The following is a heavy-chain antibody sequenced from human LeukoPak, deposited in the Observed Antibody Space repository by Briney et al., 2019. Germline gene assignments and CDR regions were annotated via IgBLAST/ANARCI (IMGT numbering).Heavy chain of an antibody. CDR2: IYYSGST. D-gene: IGHD4-17*01. CDR3: ARVVSDGDYPNWFDP. Sequence: KPSQTLSLTCTVSGGSISSGDYYWSWIRQPPGKGLEWIGYIYYSGSTNYNPSLKSRVTISVDTSKNQFSLKLSSVTAADTAVYYCARVVSDGDYPNWFDPWGQGTLVTVSS. J-gene: IGHJ5*02. CDR1: GGSISSGDYY. V-gene: IGHV4-61*08.